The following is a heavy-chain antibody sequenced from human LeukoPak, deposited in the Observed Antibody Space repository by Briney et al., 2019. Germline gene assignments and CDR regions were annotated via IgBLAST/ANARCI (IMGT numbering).Heavy chain of an antibody. D-gene: IGHD3-16*02. CDR3: ARFDTFGGIIVNYSDY. Sequence: ASVKVSCKASGYSFSDYYMHWVRQAPGQGLEWMGWINPYSGGTDYAQKFQGRVTMTRDTSINTVYMELSSLRSYDTAVYYCARFDTFGGIIVNYSDYWGQGTLVTVSS. CDR2: INPYSGGT. CDR1: GYSFSDYY. J-gene: IGHJ4*02. V-gene: IGHV1-2*02.